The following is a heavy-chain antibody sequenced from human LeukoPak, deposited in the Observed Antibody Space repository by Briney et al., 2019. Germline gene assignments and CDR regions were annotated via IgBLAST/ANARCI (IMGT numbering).Heavy chain of an antibody. CDR1: GYTFTNYY. J-gene: IGHJ4*02. CDR3: ARDSMGATNPFDY. Sequence: ASVKVSCKTPGYTFTNYYMFWVRQAPGQGLEWMGVINPSGGSTSYAQKFQGRISMTRDMSTSTVYMELSSLRSEDTAVYYCARDSMGATNPFDYWGQGTLVTVSS. CDR2: INPSGGST. V-gene: IGHV1-46*01. D-gene: IGHD1-26*01.